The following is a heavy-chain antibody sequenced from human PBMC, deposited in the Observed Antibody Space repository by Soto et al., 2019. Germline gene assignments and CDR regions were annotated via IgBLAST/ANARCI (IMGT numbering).Heavy chain of an antibody. V-gene: IGHV1-18*01. Sequence: ASVKVSCKASGYPYSNFDVTWVRQAPGQGLEWMGWISTDNVDADGAQQFQDRVTMTIDRSTSIAYMDLKSLRSDDTAVYFCAPGHSTDCSNGVCSFFYNHEVDVWGQGTTVTVSS. CDR3: APGHSTDCSNGVCSFFYNHEVDV. J-gene: IGHJ6*02. CDR2: ISTDNVDA. CDR1: GYPYSNFD. D-gene: IGHD2-8*01.